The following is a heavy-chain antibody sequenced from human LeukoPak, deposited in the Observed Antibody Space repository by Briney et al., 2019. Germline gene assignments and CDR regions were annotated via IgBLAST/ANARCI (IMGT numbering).Heavy chain of an antibody. CDR1: GFTFSSYA. D-gene: IGHD1-26*01. CDR2: ISGSGGST. CDR3: AKPAAVVGASMVFDY. V-gene: IGHV3-23*01. J-gene: IGHJ4*02. Sequence: GGSLRLSCAASGFTFSSYAMSCVRQAPRKGLGWVSAISGSGGSTYYADSVKGRFTISRDNSKNTLYLQMNSLRAEDTAVYYCAKPAAVVGASMVFDYWGQGTLVTVSS.